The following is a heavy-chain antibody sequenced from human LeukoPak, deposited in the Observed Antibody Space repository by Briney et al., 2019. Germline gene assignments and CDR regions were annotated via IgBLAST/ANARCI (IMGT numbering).Heavy chain of an antibody. Sequence: PGGSLRLSCAASGFTVSSNYLSWVRQAPGKGLDWVSAIYSGGSTFYADSVKGRFIISRDNSKNTLSLQMNSLRAEDTAVYYCARQYAGDAFDIWGQGTLVTASS. V-gene: IGHV3-53*01. CDR3: ARQYAGDAFDI. CDR2: IYSGGST. CDR1: GFTVSSNY. J-gene: IGHJ3*02.